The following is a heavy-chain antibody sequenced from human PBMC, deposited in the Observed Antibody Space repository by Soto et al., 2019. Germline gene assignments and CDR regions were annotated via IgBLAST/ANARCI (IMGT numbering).Heavy chain of an antibody. CDR3: ATRGAAAAHPNDAFDI. Sequence: SETLSLTCTVSGGSISSYYWSWIRQPPGKGLEWIGYIYYSGSTNYNPSLKSRVTISVDTSKNQFSLKLSSVTAADTAVYYCATRGAAAAHPNDAFDIWGQGTMVTVSS. J-gene: IGHJ3*02. V-gene: IGHV4-59*08. CDR2: IYYSGST. D-gene: IGHD6-13*01. CDR1: GGSISSYY.